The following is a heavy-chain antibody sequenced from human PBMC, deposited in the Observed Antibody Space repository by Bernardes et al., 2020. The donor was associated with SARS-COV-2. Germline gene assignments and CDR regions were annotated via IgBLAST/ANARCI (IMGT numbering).Heavy chain of an antibody. J-gene: IGHJ3*02. V-gene: IGHV1-2*02. CDR1: GYTFIDYY. CDR2: INPKNVHT. CDR3: ASVTWSQRDGFDI. Sequence: ASVKVSCKASGYTFIDYYFHWVRQAPGQGLEWMGWINPKNVHTEYAQNFRGRVTMTRDTSISTGYMELSRLTSDDTAVYYCASVTWSQRDGFDIWSQGTMVTVSS. D-gene: IGHD3-3*01.